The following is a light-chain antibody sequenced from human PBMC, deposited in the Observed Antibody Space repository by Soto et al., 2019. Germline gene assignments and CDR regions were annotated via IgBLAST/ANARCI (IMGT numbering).Light chain of an antibody. V-gene: IGLV1-40*01. CDR1: SSNIGAGYN. CDR3: QSYDSSLSGSVV. J-gene: IGLJ2*01. CDR2: GNS. Sequence: QSVLTQPPSVSGAPXXRXTISCTGSSSNIGAGYNVHWCQQLPGTAPKLLIYGNSNRPSGVPDRFSGSKSGTSASLAITGLQAEDEADYYCQSYDSSLSGSVVFGGGTKVTVL.